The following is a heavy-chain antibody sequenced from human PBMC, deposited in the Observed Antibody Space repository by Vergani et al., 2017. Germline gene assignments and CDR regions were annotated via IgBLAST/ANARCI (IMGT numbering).Heavy chain of an antibody. Sequence: QVQLVESGGGVVQPGRSLRLSCAASGFTFSSYAMHWVRQAPGKGLEWVAVISYDGSNKYYADSVKGRFTISRDNSKNTLYLQMNSLRAEDTAVYYCAVIEARYDSSPVDYWGQGTLVTVSS. V-gene: IGHV3-30-3*01. CDR3: AVIEARYDSSPVDY. CDR2: ISYDGSNK. J-gene: IGHJ4*02. D-gene: IGHD3-22*01. CDR1: GFTFSSYA.